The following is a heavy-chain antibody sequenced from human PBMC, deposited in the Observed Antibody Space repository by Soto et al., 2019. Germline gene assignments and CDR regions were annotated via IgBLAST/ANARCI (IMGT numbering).Heavy chain of an antibody. J-gene: IGHJ6*02. CDR1: GGTFSSYA. CDR2: IIPISETT. D-gene: IGHD2-2*01. Sequence: QVQLVQSGAEVKKPGSSVKVSCKASGGTFSSYAISSVRQAHGQGLEWMGGIIPISETTNYAQKFQGRVTITADESKSTAYMELSSLRSEDTAVYYCARSQGSSTSLEIYYYYYYGMDVWGQGTTVTVSS. V-gene: IGHV1-69*01. CDR3: ARSQGSSTSLEIYYYYYYGMDV.